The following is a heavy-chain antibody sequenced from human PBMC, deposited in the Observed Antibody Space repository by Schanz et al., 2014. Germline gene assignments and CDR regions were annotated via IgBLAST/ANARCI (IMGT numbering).Heavy chain of an antibody. Sequence: VQLVESGGGVVRPGRSLRLSCAASGFTFNNYGMHWVRQAPGKGLEWVSAISGSGGDTYYADSVKGRFTISRDNSKNTLYLQMNSLRAEDTAVYYCAKGQLLSYYFDYWGQGTLVTVSS. CDR1: GFTFNNYG. CDR3: AKGQLLSYYFDY. V-gene: IGHV3-23*04. D-gene: IGHD2-21*01. CDR2: ISGSGGDT. J-gene: IGHJ4*02.